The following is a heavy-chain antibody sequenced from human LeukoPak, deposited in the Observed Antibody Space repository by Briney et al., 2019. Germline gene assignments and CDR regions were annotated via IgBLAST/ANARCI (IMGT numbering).Heavy chain of an antibody. J-gene: IGHJ5*02. CDR2: TWYDGSNK. V-gene: IGHV3-33*01. CDR1: GFTFSSYG. CDR3: ARAHMARGVISHWFDP. D-gene: IGHD3-10*01. Sequence: GRSLRLSCAASGFTFSSYGMHWVRQAPGKGLEWVAVTWYDGSNKYYADSVKGRFTISRDNSKNTLYLQMNSLRAEDTAVYYCARAHMARGVISHWFDPWGQGTLVTVSS.